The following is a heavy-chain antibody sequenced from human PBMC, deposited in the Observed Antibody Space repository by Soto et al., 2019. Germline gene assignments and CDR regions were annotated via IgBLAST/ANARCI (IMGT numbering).Heavy chain of an antibody. D-gene: IGHD1-7*01. CDR2: IIPILGIA. V-gene: IGHV1-69*02. Sequence: GASVKVSCKASGGTFSSYTISWVRQAPGQGLEWMGRIIPILGIANYAQKFQGRVTITADKSTSTAYMELSSLRSEDTAVYYCARQGNYVSEGNYDYWGQGTLVTVSS. J-gene: IGHJ4*02. CDR3: ARQGNYVSEGNYDY. CDR1: GGTFSSYT.